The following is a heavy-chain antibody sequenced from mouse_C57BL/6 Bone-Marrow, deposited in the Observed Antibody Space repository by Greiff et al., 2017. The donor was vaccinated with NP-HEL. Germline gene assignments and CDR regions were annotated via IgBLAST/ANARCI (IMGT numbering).Heavy chain of an antibody. CDR3: ALITTVVETGTRLAWFAY. Sequence: QVQLKESGPGLVAPSQSLSITCTVSGFSLTSYGVDWVRQPPGKGLEWLGVIWGGGSTNYNSALMSRLSISKDNSKSQVFLKMNSLQTDDTAMYYCALITTVVETGTRLAWFAYWGQGTLVTVSA. CDR1: GFSLTSYG. CDR2: IWGGGST. V-gene: IGHV2-9*01. J-gene: IGHJ3*01. D-gene: IGHD1-1*01.